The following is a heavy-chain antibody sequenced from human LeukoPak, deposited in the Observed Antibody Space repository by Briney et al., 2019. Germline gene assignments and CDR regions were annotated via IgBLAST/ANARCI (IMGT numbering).Heavy chain of an antibody. J-gene: IGHJ6*02. CDR2: IYYSGST. Sequence: KPSETLSLTCTVSGGSISSSSYYWGWIRQPPGKGLEWIGSIYYSGSTYYNPSLKSRVTISVDTSKNQFSLKLSSVTAADTAVYYCARLGYCSDGSCYATNYYYYGMDVWGQGTTVTVSS. V-gene: IGHV4-39*01. CDR1: GGSISSSSYY. D-gene: IGHD2-15*01. CDR3: ARLGYCSDGSCYATNYYYYGMDV.